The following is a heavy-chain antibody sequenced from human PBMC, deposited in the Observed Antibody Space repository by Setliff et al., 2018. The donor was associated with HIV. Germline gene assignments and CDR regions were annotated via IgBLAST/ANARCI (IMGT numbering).Heavy chain of an antibody. J-gene: IGHJ6*02. V-gene: IGHV4-38-2*01. CDR3: ARGRSCESDWCWLYYNYYYGMDV. CDR2: HYHDGTS. D-gene: IGHD2-8*01. Sequence: SETLSLTCDFSGSSITTTYFWAWIRLPPGKGLEWVGSHYHDGTSFYNPSLKSRVTVSLDTSKKQRSLKVTSVTAADTAIYYCARGRSCESDWCWLYYNYYYGMDVWAQGTAVTVSS. CDR1: GSSITTTYF.